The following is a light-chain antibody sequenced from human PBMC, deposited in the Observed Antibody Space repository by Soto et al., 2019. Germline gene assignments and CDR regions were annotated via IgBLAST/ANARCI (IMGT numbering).Light chain of an antibody. CDR2: GAS. CDR1: QTVSTNY. CDR3: QQYGSSPRT. V-gene: IGKV3-20*01. J-gene: IGKJ2*01. Sequence: EIVLTQSPGTLSLSPGERATLSCRASQTVSTNYLAWHQQKPGQAPRLLIYGASSRATGIPDRFSGSGSGTDFILTISRLEPEDFAVYYCQQYGSSPRTFGRGTKVDIK.